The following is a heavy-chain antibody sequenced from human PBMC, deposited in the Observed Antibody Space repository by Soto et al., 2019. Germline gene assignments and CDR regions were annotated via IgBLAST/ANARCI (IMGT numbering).Heavy chain of an antibody. Sequence: QVQLQQWGAGLLKPSETLSLTCAVYGGSFSGYYWSWIRQPPGKGLEWIGEINHSGSTNYNPSLKGRVTISVDTSKNHFSLKLSSVTAADPAVYYCARVPDFWSGYYGSHYYYGMDVWGQGTTVTVSS. CDR2: INHSGST. CDR1: GGSFSGYY. V-gene: IGHV4-34*01. CDR3: ARVPDFWSGYYGSHYYYGMDV. J-gene: IGHJ6*02. D-gene: IGHD3-3*01.